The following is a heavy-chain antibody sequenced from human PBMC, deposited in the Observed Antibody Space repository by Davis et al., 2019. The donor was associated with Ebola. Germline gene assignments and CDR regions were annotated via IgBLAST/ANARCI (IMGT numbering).Heavy chain of an antibody. CDR1: GYTFTSFA. J-gene: IGHJ6*02. Sequence: AASVKVSCKASGYTFTSFAIHWVRQAPGQRLEWMGWINAGNGNTTYSQNFQGRVTITTDTSASTVYMELSSLRSEDTAVYYCAGNSVTTRLDSYGMDVWGQGTTVTVSS. CDR2: INAGNGNT. V-gene: IGHV1-3*01. CDR3: AGNSVTTRLDSYGMDV. D-gene: IGHD4-17*01.